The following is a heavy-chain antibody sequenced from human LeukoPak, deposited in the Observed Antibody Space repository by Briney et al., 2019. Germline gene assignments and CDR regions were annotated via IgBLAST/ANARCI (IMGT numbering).Heavy chain of an antibody. CDR3: ASPGEKDYYFDY. CDR2: INPSGGST. D-gene: IGHD3-16*01. Sequence: ASVKVSCEASGYTFTSYYMHWVRQAPGQGLEWMGIINPSGGSTSYAQKFQGRVNMTRDTSTSTVYMELSSLRSEDTAVYYCASPGEKDYYFDYWGQGTLVTVSS. V-gene: IGHV1-46*01. CDR1: GYTFTSYY. J-gene: IGHJ4*02.